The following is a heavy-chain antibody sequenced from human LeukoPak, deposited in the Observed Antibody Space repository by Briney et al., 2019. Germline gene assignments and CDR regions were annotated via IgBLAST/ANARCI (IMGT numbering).Heavy chain of an antibody. V-gene: IGHV3-23*01. Sequence: GGSLRLSCAASGFTFSCYAVSWVRQAPGKGLEWVSGIVNSGGTTYYADSVKGRFTISRDNSKNTLYLQIDSLRAEDTAFYYCAKVSHQTFLAYYFDYWGQGTLVTVSS. J-gene: IGHJ4*02. CDR2: IVNSGGTT. D-gene: IGHD3-3*02. CDR1: GFTFSCYA. CDR3: AKVSHQTFLAYYFDY.